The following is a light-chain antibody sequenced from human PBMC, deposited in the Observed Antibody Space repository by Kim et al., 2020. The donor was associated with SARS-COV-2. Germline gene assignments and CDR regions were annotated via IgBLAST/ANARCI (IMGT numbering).Light chain of an antibody. CDR3: CSYAGSSTFYV. J-gene: IGLJ1*01. CDR1: SSDVGSYNL. V-gene: IGLV2-23*02. Sequence: QSITISCTGTSSDVGSYNLVSWYQQYPGKAPKLMIYEVSKRPSGVSNRFSGSKSGNTASLTISGLQAEDEADYYCCSYAGSSTFYVFGTGTKVTVL. CDR2: EVS.